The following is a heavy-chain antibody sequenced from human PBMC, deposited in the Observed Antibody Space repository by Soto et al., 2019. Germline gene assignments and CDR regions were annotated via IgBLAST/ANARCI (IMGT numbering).Heavy chain of an antibody. V-gene: IGHV3-48*03. D-gene: IGHD3-22*01. CDR2: ISSSGSTI. CDR3: ASKRPADYYDSSGSIGDAFDT. J-gene: IGHJ3*02. Sequence: PGGSLRLSCAASGFTFSSYEMNWVRQAPGKGLEWVSYISSSGSTIYYADSVKGRFTISRDNAKNSLYLQMNSLRAEDTAVYYCASKRPADYYDSSGSIGDAFDTWGQGTMVTVSS. CDR1: GFTFSSYE.